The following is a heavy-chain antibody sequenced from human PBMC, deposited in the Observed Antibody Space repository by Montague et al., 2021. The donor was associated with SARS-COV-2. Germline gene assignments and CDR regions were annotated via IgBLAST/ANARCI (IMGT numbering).Heavy chain of an antibody. CDR1: GFSRSTSGMC. CDR3: ARIRDYDILTGSYSGFDY. J-gene: IGHJ4*02. D-gene: IGHD3-9*01. CDR2: IDWDGDK. Sequence: PALVKSTQTLTLTCTFSGFSRSTSGMCVSWIRQPPGKALEWLALIDWDGDKYYSTSLKTRLTISKDTSKNQVVLTMTNMDPVDTATYYCARIRDYDILTGSYSGFDYWGQGTLVTVSS. V-gene: IGHV2-70*01.